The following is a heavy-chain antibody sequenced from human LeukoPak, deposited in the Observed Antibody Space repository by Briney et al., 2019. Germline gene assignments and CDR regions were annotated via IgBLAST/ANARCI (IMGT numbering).Heavy chain of an antibody. V-gene: IGHV3-48*03. CDR3: ARGSYSTVPELFDY. D-gene: IGHD4-11*01. CDR2: ISSSGNKI. J-gene: IGHJ4*02. CDR1: GFSFSRYE. Sequence: PGGSLRLSCAASGFSFSRYEMNWVRQAPGKGLQWVSYISSSGNKIYYADSVKGRFTISRDNSKNTLYLQMNSLRAEDTAVYYCARGSYSTVPELFDYWGQGTLVTVSS.